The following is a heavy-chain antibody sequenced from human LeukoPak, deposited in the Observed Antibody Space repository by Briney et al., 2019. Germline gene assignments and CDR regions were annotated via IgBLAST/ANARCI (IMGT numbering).Heavy chain of an antibody. V-gene: IGHV4-59*01. Sequence: SETLSLTCTVSGGSISSYYWSWIRQPPGEGLEWIGYIYYSGSTNYNPSLKSRVTISVDTSKNQFSLKLSSVTAADTAVYYCARAGSYDFWSGYYLADYWGQGTLVTVSS. CDR1: GGSISSYY. D-gene: IGHD3-3*01. J-gene: IGHJ4*02. CDR3: ARAGSYDFWSGYYLADY. CDR2: IYYSGST.